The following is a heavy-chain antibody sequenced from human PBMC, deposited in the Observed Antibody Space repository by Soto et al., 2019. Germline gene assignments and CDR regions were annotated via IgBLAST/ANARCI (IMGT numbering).Heavy chain of an antibody. D-gene: IGHD3-22*01. J-gene: IGHJ4*02. Sequence: ASVKVSCKASGYTFTSYGISWVRQAPGQGLEWMGWISAYNGNTNYAQKLQGRVTMTTDTSTSTAYMELRSLRSDDTAVYYCARDFVAVGDSSGKWDFDYWGQGTLVTVSS. CDR1: GYTFTSYG. V-gene: IGHV1-18*01. CDR3: ARDFVAVGDSSGKWDFDY. CDR2: ISAYNGNT.